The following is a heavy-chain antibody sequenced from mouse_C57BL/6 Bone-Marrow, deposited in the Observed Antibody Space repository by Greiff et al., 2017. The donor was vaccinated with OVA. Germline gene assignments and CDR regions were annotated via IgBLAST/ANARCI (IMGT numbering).Heavy chain of an antibody. J-gene: IGHJ2*01. D-gene: IGHD1-1*01. CDR3: APYGLHYFDY. CDR1: GYTFTSYW. V-gene: IGHV1-55*01. CDR2: IYPGSGST. Sequence: QVQLQQPGAELVKPGASVKMSCKASGYTFTSYWITWVKQRPGQGLEWIGDIYPGSGSTNYNEKFKSKATLTVDTSSSTAYMQLSSLTSEDTAIYYCAPYGLHYFDYWGQGTTLTVSS.